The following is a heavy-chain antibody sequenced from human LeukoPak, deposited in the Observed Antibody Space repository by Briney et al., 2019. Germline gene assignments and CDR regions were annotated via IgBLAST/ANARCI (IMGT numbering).Heavy chain of an antibody. CDR2: ISGGGGSI. D-gene: IGHD2-15*01. CDR1: GFTFDVYA. V-gene: IGHV3-43*02. J-gene: IGHJ5*02. Sequence: GGSLRLSCATSGFTFDVYAMHWVRQAPGKGLEWVSLISGGGGSINYAESVKGRFTISRDNNKNSLYLQLNSLRTEDTAFYYCAKDLGPSGAAWFDPWGQGTLVTVSS. CDR3: AKDLGPSGAAWFDP.